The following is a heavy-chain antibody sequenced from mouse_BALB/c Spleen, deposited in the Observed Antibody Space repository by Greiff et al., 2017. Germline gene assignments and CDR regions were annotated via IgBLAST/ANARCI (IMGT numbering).Heavy chain of an antibody. CDR1: GYTFTSYW. Sequence: VKLVESGAELARPGASVKLSCKASGYTFTSYWMQWVKQRPGQGLEWIGAIYPGDGDTRYTQKFKGKATLTADKSSSTAYMQLSSLASEDSAVYYCARWDYGSSYYAMDYWGQGTSVTVSS. D-gene: IGHD1-1*01. CDR2: IYPGDGDT. CDR3: ARWDYGSSYYAMDY. J-gene: IGHJ4*01. V-gene: IGHV1-87*01.